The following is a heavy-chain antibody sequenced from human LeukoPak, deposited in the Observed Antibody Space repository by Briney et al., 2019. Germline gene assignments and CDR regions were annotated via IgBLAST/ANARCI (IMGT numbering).Heavy chain of an antibody. Sequence: ASVKVSCKASGYTFTSYGISWVRQAPGQGLEWMGWINPNSGGTNYAQKFQGRVSLTRGTSINTAYMELSSLRSDDTAVYYCARAAVTTGSTETFDPWGQGTLVTVSS. CDR3: ARAAVTTGSTETFDP. V-gene: IGHV1-2*02. D-gene: IGHD1-1*01. CDR2: INPNSGGT. CDR1: GYTFTSYG. J-gene: IGHJ5*02.